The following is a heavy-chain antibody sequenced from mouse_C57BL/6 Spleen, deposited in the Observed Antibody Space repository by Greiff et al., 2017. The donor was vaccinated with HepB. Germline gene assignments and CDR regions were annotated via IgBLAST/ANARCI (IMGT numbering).Heavy chain of an antibody. J-gene: IGHJ3*01. D-gene: IGHD3-2*02. CDR1: GYTFTDYY. CDR3: ARSGSSGFAWFAD. V-gene: IGHV1-26*01. Sequence: EVQLQQSGPELVKPGASVKISCKASGYTFTDYYMNWVKQSHGKSLEWIGDINPNNGGTSYNQKFKGKATLTVDKSSSTAYMELRSLTSEDSAVYYCARSGSSGFAWFADWGQRTLVTVSA. CDR2: INPNNGGT.